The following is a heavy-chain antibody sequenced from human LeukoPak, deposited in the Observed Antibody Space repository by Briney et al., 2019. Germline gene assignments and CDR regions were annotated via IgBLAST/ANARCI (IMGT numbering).Heavy chain of an antibody. Sequence: GGSLRLSCAASGFTFRTYWMSWVRQAPGKGLEWVAFIRYDGSNKYYADSVKGRFTISRDNSKNTLYLQMNSLRAEDTAVYYCAKDPLTYFYGSGSSYFDYWGQGTLVTVSS. V-gene: IGHV3-30*02. CDR2: IRYDGSNK. D-gene: IGHD3-10*01. CDR3: AKDPLTYFYGSGSSYFDY. J-gene: IGHJ4*02. CDR1: GFTFRTYW.